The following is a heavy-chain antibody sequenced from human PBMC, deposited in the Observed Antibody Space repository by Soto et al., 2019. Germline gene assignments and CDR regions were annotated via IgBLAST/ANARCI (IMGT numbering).Heavy chain of an antibody. CDR2: SSNGGTFT. D-gene: IGHD3-10*02. V-gene: IGHV3-11*03. CDR3: ARSDENYNVLEY. J-gene: IGHJ4*02. CDR1: GFTLIDHY. Sequence: GGSGTCSCAASGFTLIDHYMSWIRQAPGKGLEWVSFSSNGGTFTKYADSVKGRFTISRDNAKNSLYLQAHNLRGEDTAIYFCARSDENYNVLEYWGPGP.